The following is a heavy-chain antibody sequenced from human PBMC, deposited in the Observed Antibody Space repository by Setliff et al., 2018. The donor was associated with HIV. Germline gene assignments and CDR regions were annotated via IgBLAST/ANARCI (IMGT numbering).Heavy chain of an antibody. CDR2: IYDSEST. J-gene: IGHJ4*02. CDR1: GGSISSGDYY. CDR3: ATHVLQFLEWLSHFDY. Sequence: SETLSLTCTVSGGSISSGDYYWSWIRQPPGKGLEWIGNIYDSESTYYNPSLKSRVTISVDTSKNQFSLKLSSVTAADTAVYYCATHVLQFLEWLSHFDYWGQGTLVTVSS. D-gene: IGHD3-3*01. V-gene: IGHV4-39*01.